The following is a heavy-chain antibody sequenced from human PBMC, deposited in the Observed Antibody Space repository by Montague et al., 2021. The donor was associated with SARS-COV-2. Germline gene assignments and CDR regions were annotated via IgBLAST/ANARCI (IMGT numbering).Heavy chain of an antibody. CDR2: IGHTGSF. J-gene: IGHJ4*02. CDR3: ARGGTERSTAFGVVFFPLLDS. D-gene: IGHD3-3*01. V-gene: IGHV4-34*01. CDR1: GGSLSGHS. Sequence: LRLSCAVYGGSLSGHSWSWVRQAPEKGLEWIGDIGHTGSFKYNPSLKSRVTMSIDAAKNQFSLRMTSVTVADTSIYYCARGGTERSTAFGVVFFPLLDSWGQGTLVTVSS.